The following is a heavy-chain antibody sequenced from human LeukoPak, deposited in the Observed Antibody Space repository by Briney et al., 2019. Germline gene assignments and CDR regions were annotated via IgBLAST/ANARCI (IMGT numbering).Heavy chain of an antibody. J-gene: IGHJ4*02. D-gene: IGHD2-2*02. CDR2: IYSGGST. CDR3: AKDPGAIVVVPAAIRGY. V-gene: IGHV3-66*01. Sequence: GGSLRLSCAASGFTVSSNYMSWVRQAPGKGLEWVSVIYSGGSTYYADSVKGRFTISRDNSKNTLYLQMNSLRAEDTAVYYCAKDPGAIVVVPAAIRGYWGQGTLVTVSS. CDR1: GFTVSSNY.